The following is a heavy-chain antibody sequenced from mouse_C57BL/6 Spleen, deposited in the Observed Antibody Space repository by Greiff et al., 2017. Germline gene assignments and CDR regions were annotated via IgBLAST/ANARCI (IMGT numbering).Heavy chain of an antibody. CDR3: ARIYDGYYPWFAY. Sequence: QVQLKQPGAELVRPGSSVKLSCKASGYTFTSYWMDWVKQRPGQGLEWIGNIYPSDSETHYNQKFKDKATLTVDKSSSTAYMQLSSLTSEDSAVYYCARIYDGYYPWFAYWGQGTLVTVSA. J-gene: IGHJ3*01. V-gene: IGHV1-61*01. CDR2: IYPSDSET. CDR1: GYTFTSYW. D-gene: IGHD2-3*01.